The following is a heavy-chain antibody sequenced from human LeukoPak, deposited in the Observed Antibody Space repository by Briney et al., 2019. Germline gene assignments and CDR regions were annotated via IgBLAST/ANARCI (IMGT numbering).Heavy chain of an antibody. CDR2: IYSGGST. Sequence: GGSLRLSCAASGFTVSSNYMSWVRQAPGKGLEWVSVIYSGGSTYYADSVRGRFTISRDNSKNTLYLQMNSLRAEDTAVYYCAKDLSTGGYYDSSGYPTFFDYWGQGTLVTVSS. D-gene: IGHD3-22*01. CDR3: AKDLSTGGYYDSSGYPTFFDY. V-gene: IGHV3-53*05. J-gene: IGHJ4*02. CDR1: GFTVSSNY.